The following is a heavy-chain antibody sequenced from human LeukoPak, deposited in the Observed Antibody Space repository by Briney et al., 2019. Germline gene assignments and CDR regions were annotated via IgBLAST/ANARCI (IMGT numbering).Heavy chain of an antibody. J-gene: IGHJ5*02. V-gene: IGHV4-59*01. CDR3: ARESVYSGWFDQ. CDR2: IYYRGST. Sequence: SETLSLTCTVSGGSISGYYWSWIRQPPGKGLEWIGYIYYRGSTDYNPSLKSRVTISVDTSKNHFSLKLSSVTAADTAVYYCARESVYSGWFDQWGREPWSPSPQ. D-gene: IGHD1-26*01. CDR1: GGSISGYY.